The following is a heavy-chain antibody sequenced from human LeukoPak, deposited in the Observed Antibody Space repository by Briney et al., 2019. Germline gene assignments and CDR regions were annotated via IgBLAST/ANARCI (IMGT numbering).Heavy chain of an antibody. J-gene: IGHJ4*02. V-gene: IGHV4-34*01. CDR2: INHSGST. CDR1: GGSFSGYY. Sequence: PSETLSLTCAVYGGSFSGYYWSWIRQPPGKGLEWIGEINHSGSTNYNPSLKSRVTISVDTSKNQFSLKLSSVTAADTAVYYCASLLPRAYDYWGQGTLVTVSS. CDR3: ASLLPRAYDY.